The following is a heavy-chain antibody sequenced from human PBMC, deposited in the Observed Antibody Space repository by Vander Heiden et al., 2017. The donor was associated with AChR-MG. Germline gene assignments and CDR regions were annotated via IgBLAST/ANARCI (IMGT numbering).Heavy chain of an antibody. Sequence: QVQLQESGPGLVKPSETLSLTCTVSGGSISSYYWSWIRQPPGKGLEWIGYIYYSGSTNYNPSLKSRVTISVDTSKNQFSLKLSSVTAADTAVYYCARGDYDYYYYGMDVWCQGTTVTVSS. CDR2: IYYSGST. V-gene: IGHV4-59*01. CDR3: ARGDYDYYYYGMDV. J-gene: IGHJ6*02. CDR1: GGSISSYY. D-gene: IGHD3-22*01.